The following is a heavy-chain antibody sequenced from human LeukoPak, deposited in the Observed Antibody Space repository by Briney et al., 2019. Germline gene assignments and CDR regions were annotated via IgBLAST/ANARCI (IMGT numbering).Heavy chain of an antibody. Sequence: SETLSLTCTVSGGSISSYYWSWIRQPPGKGLEWIGYIYYSGSTNYNPSLKSRVTISVDTSKNQFSLKLSSVTAADTAVYYCARDTVYYYGMDVWGQRDHGHRLL. V-gene: IGHV4-59*01. J-gene: IGHJ6*04. D-gene: IGHD4-11*01. CDR2: IYYSGST. CDR1: GGSISSYY. CDR3: ARDTVYYYGMDV.